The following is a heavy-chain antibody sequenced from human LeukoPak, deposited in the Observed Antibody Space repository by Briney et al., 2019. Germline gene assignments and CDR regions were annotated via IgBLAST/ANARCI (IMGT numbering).Heavy chain of an antibody. D-gene: IGHD6-6*01. J-gene: IGHJ3*02. CDR3: AARPFYDAFDI. Sequence: SETLSLTCTVSGGSISSYYWSWLRQPPGKGLEWIGYIYSSGSTNYNPSLKSRVTISVDTSKNQFSLKLSSVTAADTAVYYCAARPFYDAFDIWGQGTMVTVSS. CDR1: GGSISSYY. CDR2: IYSSGST. V-gene: IGHV4-59*08.